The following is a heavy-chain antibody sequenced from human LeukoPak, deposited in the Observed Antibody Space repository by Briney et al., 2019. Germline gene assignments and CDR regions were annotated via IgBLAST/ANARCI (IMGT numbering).Heavy chain of an antibody. V-gene: IGHV3-21*01. Sequence: PGGSLRLSCAASGFTFSSYSMNWVRQAPGKGLEWVSSISSSSSYICYADSVKGRFTISRDNAKNSLYLQMNSLRAEDTAVYYCARVGKNSSSWYSSYYYYGMDVWGQGTTVTVSS. CDR2: ISSSSSYI. CDR3: ARVGKNSSSWYSSYYYYGMDV. D-gene: IGHD6-13*01. CDR1: GFTFSSYS. J-gene: IGHJ6*02.